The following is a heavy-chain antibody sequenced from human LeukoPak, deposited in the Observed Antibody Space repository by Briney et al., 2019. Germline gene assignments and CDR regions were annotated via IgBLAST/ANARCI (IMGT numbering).Heavy chain of an antibody. J-gene: IGHJ4*02. CDR3: ARDHDGKDC. CDR2: INQDGSQK. D-gene: IGHD1-1*01. V-gene: IGHV3-7*01. CDR1: GFTFSSEW. Sequence: GGSLSLSCVASGFTFSSEWMSWVRQAPGKGLEWVTNINQDGSQKYYEDSVKGRFTVSRDNAKNSLYLHMNGLRADDTAIYYCARDHDGKDCWGQGTLVTVSS.